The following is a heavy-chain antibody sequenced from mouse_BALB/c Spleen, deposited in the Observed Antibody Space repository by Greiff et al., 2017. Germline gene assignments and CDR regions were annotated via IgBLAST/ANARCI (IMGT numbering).Heavy chain of an antibody. D-gene: IGHD2-4*01. CDR2: IWSGGST. Sequence: VHLVESGPGLVQPSQSLSITCTVSGFSLTSYGVHWVRQSPGKGLEWLGVIWSGGSTDYNAAFISRLSISKDNSKSQVFFKMNSLQANDTAIYYCARNHLYDYDGYFDYWGQGTTLTVSS. J-gene: IGHJ2*01. V-gene: IGHV2-2*02. CDR1: GFSLTSYG. CDR3: ARNHLYDYDGYFDY.